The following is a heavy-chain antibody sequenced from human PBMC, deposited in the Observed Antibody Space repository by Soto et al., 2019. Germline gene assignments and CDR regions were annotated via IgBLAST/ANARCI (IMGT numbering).Heavy chain of an antibody. D-gene: IGHD2-2*01. CDR2: INTAGSTK. Sequence: PGGSRRRSWAASGFTFSNFEMHWVRQAPGKGLEWVSYINTAGSTKYYAESVKGRFTISRDNARNSLFLQMNSLRAEDTAVYYCARAECSTPNCLTAYYSYGLDVWGQGTTVTVSS. V-gene: IGHV3-48*03. CDR3: ARAECSTPNCLTAYYSYGLDV. J-gene: IGHJ6*02. CDR1: GFTFSNFE.